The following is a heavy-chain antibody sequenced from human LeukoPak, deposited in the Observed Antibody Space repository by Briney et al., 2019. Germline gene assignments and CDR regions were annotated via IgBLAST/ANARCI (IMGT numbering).Heavy chain of an antibody. J-gene: IGHJ6*03. Sequence: SVKVSCKASGGTFTSYAISWVRQAPGQGLEWMGGIIPIFGTANYAQKFQGRVTITADKSTSTAYMELSSLRSEDTAVSYCARGGDYYYYMDVWGKGTTVTVSS. CDR2: IIPIFGTA. D-gene: IGHD3-10*01. CDR1: GGTFTSYA. CDR3: ARGGDYYYYMDV. V-gene: IGHV1-69*06.